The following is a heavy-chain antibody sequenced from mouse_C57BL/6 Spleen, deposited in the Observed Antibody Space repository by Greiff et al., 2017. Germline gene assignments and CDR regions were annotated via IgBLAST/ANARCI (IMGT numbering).Heavy chain of an antibody. D-gene: IGHD3-2*02. Sequence: QVQLQQPGAELVMPGASVKLSCKASGYTFTSYWMHWVKQRPGQGLEWIGEIDPSDSYTQYNQKLKGKSTLTVDKSSSTAYMQLSSLTAEDSTVYYCARGETAQATFAYWGQGTLVTVSA. CDR1: GYTFTSYW. V-gene: IGHV1-69*01. J-gene: IGHJ3*01. CDR2: IDPSDSYT. CDR3: ARGETAQATFAY.